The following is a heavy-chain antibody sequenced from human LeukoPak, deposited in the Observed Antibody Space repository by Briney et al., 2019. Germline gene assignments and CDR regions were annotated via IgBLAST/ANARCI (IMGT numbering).Heavy chain of an antibody. CDR2: IHASGPT. Sequence: SETLSLTCTVSGGSISTYYWSWIRRPPGKGLEWIAYIHASGPTNYNPSLKSRVTISVDTSKNQFSLKLSSVTAADTAVYYCARVGGVLRYFDWLSRGQSGWFDPWGQGTLVTVSS. J-gene: IGHJ5*02. CDR3: ARVGGVLRYFDWLSRGQSGWFDP. CDR1: GGSISTYY. V-gene: IGHV4-59*13. D-gene: IGHD3-9*01.